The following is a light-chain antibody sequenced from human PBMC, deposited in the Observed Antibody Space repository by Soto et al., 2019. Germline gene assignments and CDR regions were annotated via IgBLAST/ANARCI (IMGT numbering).Light chain of an antibody. CDR3: QQYGNSPRT. J-gene: IGKJ1*01. CDR2: ETS. V-gene: IGKV3-20*01. Sequence: ELVLTQSPGTLSLSPGERATLSCRASQSIGSSFLGWYQQKPGQAPRLLIFETSSRATGVPDRFSGSGSGTDFTRTINILEPEDFAVYYCQQYGNSPRTFGQGTKVEIK. CDR1: QSIGSSF.